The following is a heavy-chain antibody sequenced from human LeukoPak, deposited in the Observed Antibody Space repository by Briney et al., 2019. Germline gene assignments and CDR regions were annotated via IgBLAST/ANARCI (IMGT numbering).Heavy chain of an antibody. CDR2: ISGSGDST. V-gene: IGHV3-23*01. CDR3: ANLPSTKFPYGQNYGYLFKY. Sequence: GGSLRLSCAASGFSFSTYAMGWVRQAPGKGLEWVSTISGSGDSTYYANSVKGRFTISRDNSKNTLYLQMNSLRVEDRAIYYYANLPSTKFPYGQNYGYLFKYWGQGTPVTVSS. CDR1: GFSFSTYA. J-gene: IGHJ4*02. D-gene: IGHD5-18*01.